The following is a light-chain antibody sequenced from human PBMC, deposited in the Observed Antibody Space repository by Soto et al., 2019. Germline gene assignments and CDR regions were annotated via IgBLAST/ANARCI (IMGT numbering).Light chain of an antibody. J-gene: IGKJ4*01. CDR2: GAS. Sequence: EIVLAQSPGTLSLSPGERATLSCKASQSVTNSFLAWYQQKPGQAPRLLIYGASRRATGIPDRFTGSGSGTDFTLTISRLEPEDFAVYYCQQRSNWPPLTFGGGTKVDI. CDR3: QQRSNWPPLT. CDR1: QSVTNSF. V-gene: IGKV3D-20*02.